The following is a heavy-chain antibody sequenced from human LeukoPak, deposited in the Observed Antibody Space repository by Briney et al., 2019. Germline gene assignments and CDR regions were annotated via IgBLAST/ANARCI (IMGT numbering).Heavy chain of an antibody. CDR3: ESSITKAGGS. D-gene: IGHD2-21*01. CDR2: IRSKDQNSAT. Sequence: PGGSLKLSCAASGLSFSDSPIHWVRQASGKGLEWVGRIRSKDQNSATASAESVKGRFTISRDDSKNMAYLQMNSLRIEDTAVYYCESSITKAGGSWGQGTLVTVSS. J-gene: IGHJ5*02. CDR1: GLSFSDSP. V-gene: IGHV3-73*01.